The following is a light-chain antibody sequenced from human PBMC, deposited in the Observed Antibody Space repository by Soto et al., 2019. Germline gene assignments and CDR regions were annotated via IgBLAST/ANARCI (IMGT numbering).Light chain of an antibody. CDR3: QQSYTAPVT. Sequence: DIQMTQSPSSLSASVGDRVTITCRASQSISSYLNWYQQKPGKAPNLLIYGASSLESGVPSRFSGSGFGTDFNFTISSLQPEDFATYYCQQSYTAPVTFGGGTKVELK. V-gene: IGKV1-39*01. J-gene: IGKJ4*01. CDR2: GAS. CDR1: QSISSY.